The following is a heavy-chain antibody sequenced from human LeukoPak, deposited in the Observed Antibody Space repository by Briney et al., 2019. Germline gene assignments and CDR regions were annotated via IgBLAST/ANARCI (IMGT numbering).Heavy chain of an antibody. CDR2: ISSSSSAI. CDR1: GFTFSSYS. CDR3: VRDRFYSFDY. V-gene: IGHV3-48*02. J-gene: IGHJ4*02. Sequence: PGGSLRLSCAASGFTFSSYSMNWVRQAPGKGLEWISYISSSSSAIYYADSVKGRFTISRDNAKNSLYLQMNSLRDEDTAVYYCVRDRFYSFDYWGQGTLDTVSS.